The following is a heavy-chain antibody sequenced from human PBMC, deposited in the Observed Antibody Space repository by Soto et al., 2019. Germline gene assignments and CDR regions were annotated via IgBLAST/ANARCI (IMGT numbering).Heavy chain of an antibody. CDR3: ARDTEGYCSSTSCSTPYYGYMDV. V-gene: IGHV1-69*08. J-gene: IGHJ6*03. Sequence: QVQLVQSGAEVKKPGSSVKVSCKAAGGTFSSYTISWVRQAPGQGVEWMGRIIPILGIANYAQKFQGRVTITEDKSTSTAYMEVSSLRSEDTAVYYCARDTEGYCSSTSCSTPYYGYMDVWGKGTTVTVSS. D-gene: IGHD2-2*02. CDR2: IIPILGIA. CDR1: GGTFSSYT.